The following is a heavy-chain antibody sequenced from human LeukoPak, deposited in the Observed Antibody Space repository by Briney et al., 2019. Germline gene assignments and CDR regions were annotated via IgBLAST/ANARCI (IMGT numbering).Heavy chain of an antibody. CDR1: GFTFSSYG. Sequence: GGSLRLSCAASGFTFSSYGMHWVRQAPGKGLEWVACIRYDGRNKYYADSVKGRFTISRDNSKNTLYLQMNSLRAEDTAVYYCAKDSAWARMITFGGVIPLPDYWGQGTLVTVSS. V-gene: IGHV3-30*02. J-gene: IGHJ4*02. CDR3: AKDSAWARMITFGGVIPLPDY. CDR2: IRYDGRNK. D-gene: IGHD3-16*02.